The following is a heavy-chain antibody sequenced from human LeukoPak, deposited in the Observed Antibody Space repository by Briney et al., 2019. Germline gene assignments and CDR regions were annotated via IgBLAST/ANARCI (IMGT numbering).Heavy chain of an antibody. CDR2: IIPILGIA. J-gene: IGHJ3*02. V-gene: IGHV1-69*04. CDR1: GGTFSSYA. D-gene: IGHD4-23*01. Sequence: EASVKVSCKASGGTFSSYAISWVRQAPGQGLEWMGRIIPILGIANYAQKFQGRVTITADESTSTAYMELSSLRSEDTAVYYCARAYTTPRKHDYGGKGAFDIWGQGTMATVSS. CDR3: ARAYTTPRKHDYGGKGAFDI.